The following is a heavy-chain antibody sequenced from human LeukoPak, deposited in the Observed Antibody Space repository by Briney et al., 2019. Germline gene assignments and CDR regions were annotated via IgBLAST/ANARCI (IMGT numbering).Heavy chain of an antibody. CDR1: GYTFTDFY. Sequence: GASVKVSCKASGYTFTDFYIHWMRQAPGQGLEWMGWITPNSGGTIYGQKFQGRVTLTRDTSTSTAYMELSSLRSEDTAVYYCARLSSGCTNGVCFGTLGYWGQGTLVTVSS. D-gene: IGHD2-8*01. CDR2: ITPNSGGT. CDR3: ARLSSGCTNGVCFGTLGY. V-gene: IGHV1-2*02. J-gene: IGHJ4*02.